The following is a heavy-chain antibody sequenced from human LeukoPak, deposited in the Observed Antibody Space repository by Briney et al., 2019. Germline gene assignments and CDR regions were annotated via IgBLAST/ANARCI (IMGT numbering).Heavy chain of an antibody. CDR1: GFTVSSNY. CDR2: IYSGGST. V-gene: IGHV3-66*01. J-gene: IGHJ4*02. CDR3: AKDLFSVVVVAATGLN. Sequence: GGSLRLSCAASGFTVSSNYMSWVRQAPGKGLEWVSVIYSGGSTYYADSVKGRFTISRDNSKNTLYLQMNSLRAEDTAVCYCAKDLFSVVVVAATGLNWGQGTLVTVSS. D-gene: IGHD2-15*01.